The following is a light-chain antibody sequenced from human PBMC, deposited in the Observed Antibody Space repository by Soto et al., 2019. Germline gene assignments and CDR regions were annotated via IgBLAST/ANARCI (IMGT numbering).Light chain of an antibody. J-gene: IGKJ1*01. CDR2: DAS. CDR1: QGIRND. Sequence: AIQMTQSPSSLSASVGGRVTITCRASQGIRNDLDWFQQKPGKAPKVLIYDASSWAGGVPSRFTGSGSGTEFTLTINRLQPDDFATYYCQQYSVYWTFGQGTKVDIK. V-gene: IGKV1-13*02. CDR3: QQYSVYWT.